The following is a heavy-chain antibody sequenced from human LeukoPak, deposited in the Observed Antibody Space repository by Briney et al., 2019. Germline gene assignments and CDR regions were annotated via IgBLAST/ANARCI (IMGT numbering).Heavy chain of an antibody. Sequence: SETLSLTCTVSGGSISSSSYYWGWIRQPPGKGLEWIGSIYYSGSTYYNPSLKSRVTISVDTSKNQFSLKLSSVTAADTAVYYCARVGWQLGLDYWGQGTLVTVSS. CDR2: IYYSGST. CDR3: ARVGWQLGLDY. V-gene: IGHV4-39*07. CDR1: GGSISSSSYY. J-gene: IGHJ4*02. D-gene: IGHD6-6*01.